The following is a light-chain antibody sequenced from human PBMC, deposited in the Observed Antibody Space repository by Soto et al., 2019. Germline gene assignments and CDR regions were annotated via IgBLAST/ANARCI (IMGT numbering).Light chain of an antibody. J-gene: IGLJ1*01. Sequence: QSALAQPASVSGSPGQSITISCTGTSSDIGDSNFVSWYQHHPGKAPKLLIYDVSDRPSRISSRFSGSKSANTASLTISGLQAEDVALYYCSSYTSTTTVRFVFGTGTKVTVL. V-gene: IGLV2-14*01. CDR2: DVS. CDR3: SSYTSTTTVRFV. CDR1: SSDIGDSNF.